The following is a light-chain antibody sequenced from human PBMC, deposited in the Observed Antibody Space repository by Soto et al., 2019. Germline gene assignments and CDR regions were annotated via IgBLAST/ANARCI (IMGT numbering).Light chain of an antibody. CDR1: QGINTF. CDR3: QHYNSYSEA. Sequence: IQLTQSPSSLSASVGDRVTITCLASQGINTFLAWYQQKAGKAPKLLIYAASTLQSGVPSRFSGSGSGTDFTLTISSLQPEDFATYYCQHYNSYSEAFGQGTKVDIK. V-gene: IGKV1-9*01. J-gene: IGKJ1*01. CDR2: AAS.